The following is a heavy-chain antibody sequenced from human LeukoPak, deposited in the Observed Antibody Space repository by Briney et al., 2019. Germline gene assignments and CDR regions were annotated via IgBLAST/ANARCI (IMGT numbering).Heavy chain of an antibody. V-gene: IGHV4-39*01. CDR3: ARRFSSTLDY. Sequence: SETLSLTCTVSGGSISSSSYYWGWIRQPPGKGLEWVVSPYYSGSSYYNPSLKSRVTISVDTSKNQFSLKLSSVTAADTAVYYCARRFSSTLDYWGQGTLVTVSS. D-gene: IGHD2-2*01. CDR1: GGSISSSSYY. CDR2: PYYSGSS. J-gene: IGHJ4*02.